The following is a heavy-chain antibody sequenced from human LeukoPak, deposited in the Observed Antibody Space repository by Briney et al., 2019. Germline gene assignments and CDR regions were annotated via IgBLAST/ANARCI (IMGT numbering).Heavy chain of an antibody. CDR2: IKSRADGGTT. V-gene: IGHV3-15*01. CDR3: TTPVRYSDSRFDF. CDR1: RLPFSIAW. Sequence: PGGSLRLSCAGSRLPFSIAWMTWVRQAPGKGLEWVGRIKSRADGGTTDYAAPVKGRFAISRDDSKSMVYLQMNSLRTEGTAVYYCTTPVRYSDSRFDFWGQGTLVTVSS. J-gene: IGHJ4*02. D-gene: IGHD3-22*01.